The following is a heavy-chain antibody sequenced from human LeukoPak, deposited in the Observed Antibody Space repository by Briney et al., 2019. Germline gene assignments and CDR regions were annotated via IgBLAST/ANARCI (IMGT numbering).Heavy chain of an antibody. CDR1: GFTFTSFA. V-gene: IGHV3-23*01. CDR2: ISGSGDNT. Sequence: GGSLKLSCAASGFTFTSFAMSWVRRTPGKGLEWVSGISGSGDNTLYADSVKGRFTISRDNSKNPLYLEMNSLRAEDTAIYYCAKMKGHPLPKYYMDVWGQGTTVTVSS. J-gene: IGHJ6*01. CDR3: AKMKGHPLPKYYMDV. D-gene: IGHD1-26*01.